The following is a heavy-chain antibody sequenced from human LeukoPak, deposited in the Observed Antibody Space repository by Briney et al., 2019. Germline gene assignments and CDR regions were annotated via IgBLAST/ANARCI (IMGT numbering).Heavy chain of an antibody. D-gene: IGHD2-2*01. CDR1: GGSFSGYY. V-gene: IGHV4-34*01. Sequence: SETLSLTCAVYGGSFSGYYWSWIRQPPGKGLEWIGEINHSGGTNYNPSLKSRVTISVDTSKNQFSLKLSSVTAADTAVYYCARARDIVVVPAAYFDYWGQGTLVTVSS. CDR3: ARARDIVVVPAAYFDY. J-gene: IGHJ4*02. CDR2: INHSGGT.